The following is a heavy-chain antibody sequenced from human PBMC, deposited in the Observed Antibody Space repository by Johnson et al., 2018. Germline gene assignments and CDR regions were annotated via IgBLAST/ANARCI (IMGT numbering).Heavy chain of an antibody. D-gene: IGHD5-12*01. J-gene: IGHJ6*02. CDR2: ISWDGGST. CDR1: GFTFDDYT. Sequence: VQLVQSGGVVVQPGGSLRLSCAASGFTFDDYTMHWVRQAPGKGLEWVSLISWDGGSTYYADSVKGRFTISRDNSKNSLYLQMNSLRAEDTAVYYCAREQVVATTPDYYYYGMDVWDQGTTVTVSS. CDR3: AREQVVATTPDYYYYGMDV. V-gene: IGHV3-43*01.